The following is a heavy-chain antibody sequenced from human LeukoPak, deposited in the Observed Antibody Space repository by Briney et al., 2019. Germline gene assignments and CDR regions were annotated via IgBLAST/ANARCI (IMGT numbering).Heavy chain of an antibody. D-gene: IGHD3-10*01. J-gene: IGHJ3*02. V-gene: IGHV3-23*01. CDR1: GFTFSSYA. CDR2: ISGSGGST. Sequence: GGSLRLSCAASGFTFSSYAMRWVRQAPGKGLEWVSGISGSGGSTYYADSVKGRLTISRDNSKNTVYLQMNSLRAEDTAVYYCAKGVSITLTHGAFDIWGQGTMVTVSS. CDR3: AKGVSITLTHGAFDI.